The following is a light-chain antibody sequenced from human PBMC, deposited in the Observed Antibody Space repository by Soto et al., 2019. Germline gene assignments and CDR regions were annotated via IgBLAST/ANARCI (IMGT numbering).Light chain of an antibody. J-gene: IGKJ1*01. CDR2: GAS. V-gene: IGKV3-20*01. CDR1: QSVSNY. CDR3: QQYGGSPQT. Sequence: EIVLTQSPGTLSLSPGERATLSCRASQSVSNYLAWYQQKPGQAPRLLIYGASRRATVIPDRFSGSGSGTYFTLTISRLEPEDFAVYYCQQYGGSPQTFGQGNNGEIK.